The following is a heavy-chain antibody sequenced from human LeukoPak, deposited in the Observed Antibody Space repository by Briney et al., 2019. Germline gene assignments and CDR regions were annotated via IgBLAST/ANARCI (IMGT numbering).Heavy chain of an antibody. CDR1: GFSFRTSA. J-gene: IGHJ4*02. V-gene: IGHV3-66*01. Sequence: GGSLRLSCAASGFSFRTSAMSWVRQAPGKGLECVLVIYSGGSTYYADSVKGRFTISRDNSKNTLYLQMNSLRAEDTAVYYCARVGVAVAGTVGYFDYWGQGTLVTVSS. D-gene: IGHD6-19*01. CDR2: IYSGGST. CDR3: ARVGVAVAGTVGYFDY.